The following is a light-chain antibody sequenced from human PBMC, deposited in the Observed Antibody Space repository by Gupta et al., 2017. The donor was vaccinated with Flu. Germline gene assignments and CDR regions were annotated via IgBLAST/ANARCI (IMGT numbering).Light chain of an antibody. CDR3: SSYRSSSTSFF. Sequence: SDVGANNYVAWYQQHPGKAPKVMIYGVNNRPSGVSDRFSGSKSGNTASLTISGLQAEDEADYYCSSYRSSSTSFFFGTGTKVTVL. CDR2: GVN. V-gene: IGLV2-14*01. J-gene: IGLJ1*01. CDR1: SDVGANNY.